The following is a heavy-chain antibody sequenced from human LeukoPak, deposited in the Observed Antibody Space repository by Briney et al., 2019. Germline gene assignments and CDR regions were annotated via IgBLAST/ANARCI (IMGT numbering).Heavy chain of an antibody. CDR2: ISYDGSNK. V-gene: IGHV3-30*04. D-gene: IGHD2-8*01. Sequence: GGSLRLSCAASGFTFSSYAMHWVRQAPGKGLEWVAVISYDGSNKYYADSVKGRFTISRDNSKNTLYLQMNSLRAEDTAVYYCAREGDIVLMVYARPLDYWGQGTLVTVSS. J-gene: IGHJ4*02. CDR1: GFTFSSYA. CDR3: AREGDIVLMVYARPLDY.